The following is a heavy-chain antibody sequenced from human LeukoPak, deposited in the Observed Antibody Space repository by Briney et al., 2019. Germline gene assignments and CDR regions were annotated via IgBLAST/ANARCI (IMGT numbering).Heavy chain of an antibody. D-gene: IGHD3-3*01. V-gene: IGHV3-23*01. CDR2: ISNNGVNT. Sequence: GGSLRLSCTASGFTFSSYAMSWVRQAPGKGLNWVSTISNNGVNTYYADSMKGRFTVSRDNSRNTLYLQMNSLRAEDTAVYYCAKDPEPYDFHYFDYWGQGTLVAVSS. CDR3: AKDPEPYDFHYFDY. CDR1: GFTFSSYA. J-gene: IGHJ4*02.